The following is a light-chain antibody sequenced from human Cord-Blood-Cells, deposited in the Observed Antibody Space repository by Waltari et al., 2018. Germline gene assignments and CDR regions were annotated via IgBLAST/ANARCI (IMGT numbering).Light chain of an antibody. Sequence: QSALTQPRSVSGSPGQSVPISCTGTTRDVGGYNYVSWYQQHPGKAPKLRIYDVSKRPSGVPDRFSGSKSGNTASLTISGLQAEDEADYYCCSYAGSYTRVFGGGTKLTVL. J-gene: IGLJ3*02. V-gene: IGLV2-11*01. CDR3: CSYAGSYTRV. CDR2: DVS. CDR1: TRDVGGYNY.